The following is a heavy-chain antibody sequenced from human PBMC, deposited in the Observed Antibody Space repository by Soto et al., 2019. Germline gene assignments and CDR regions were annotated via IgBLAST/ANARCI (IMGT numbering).Heavy chain of an antibody. CDR3: ARVSPNIVVVVAAKGDAFDI. Sequence: GGSLRLSCAASGFTFSSYWMSWVRQAPGKGLEWVANIKQDGSEKHYVDSVKGRFTISRDNAKNSLYLQMNSLRAEDTAVYYCARVSPNIVVVVAAKGDAFDIWCQLTMVTVSS. J-gene: IGHJ3*02. D-gene: IGHD2-15*01. CDR2: IKQDGSEK. V-gene: IGHV3-7*01. CDR1: GFTFSSYW.